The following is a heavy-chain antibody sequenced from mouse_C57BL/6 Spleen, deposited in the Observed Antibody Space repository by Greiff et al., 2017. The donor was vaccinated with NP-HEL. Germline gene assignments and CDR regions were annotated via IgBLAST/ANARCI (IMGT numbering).Heavy chain of an antibody. CDR1: GYTFTSYW. J-gene: IGHJ2*01. CDR3: ASHYGSSYVEEFFFDY. V-gene: IGHV1-64*01. D-gene: IGHD1-1*01. Sequence: QVQLQQPGAELVKPGASVKLSCKASGYTFTSYWMHWVKQRPGQGLEWIGMIHPNSGSTNYNEKFKSKATLTVDKSSSTAYMQLSSLTSEDSAVYYCASHYGSSYVEEFFFDYWGQGTTLTVSA. CDR2: IHPNSGST.